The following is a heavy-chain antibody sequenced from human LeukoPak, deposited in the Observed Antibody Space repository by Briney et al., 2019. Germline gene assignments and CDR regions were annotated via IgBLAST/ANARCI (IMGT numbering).Heavy chain of an antibody. V-gene: IGHV2-70*01. CDR1: GFSLSTSGMC. J-gene: IGHJ6*02. D-gene: IGHD4-17*01. Sequence: SGPALMKPTQTLTLTCTFSGFSLSTSGMCVSWIRQPPVKALEWLALIDWDDDKYYSTSLKTRLTISKDTSKNQVVLTMTNMDPVDTATYYCARIGRGTVTTPYYYYGMDVWGQGTTVTVSS. CDR3: ARIGRGTVTTPYYYYGMDV. CDR2: IDWDDDK.